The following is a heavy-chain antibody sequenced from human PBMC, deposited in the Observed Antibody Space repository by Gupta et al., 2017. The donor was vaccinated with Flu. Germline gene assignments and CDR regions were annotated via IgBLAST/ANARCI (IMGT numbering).Heavy chain of an antibody. CDR3: AKASASNDLRVDFDC. D-gene: IGHD4-4*01. CDR1: YA. Sequence: YAMSWVRQAPGNGLEWVSIINNNGGTTYDEDAGKRRVTISRDNAKNTQDMQMNRMRADATALYYVAKASASNDLRVDFDCWGQGTLITVSS. J-gene: IGHJ4*02. CDR2: INNNGGTT. V-gene: IGHV3-23*01.